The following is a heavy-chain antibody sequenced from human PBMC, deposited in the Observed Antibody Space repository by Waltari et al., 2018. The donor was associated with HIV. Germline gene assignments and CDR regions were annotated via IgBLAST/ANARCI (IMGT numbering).Heavy chain of an antibody. J-gene: IGHJ5*02. CDR2: IGSLQSCI. Sequence: EVQLVESGGGLVRPGGSLRLSCAASGFTFSDYTMNWARQGPGKGLEWVASIGSLQSCIHYADSVKGRFTVSRDNAKNSLYLQMNSLTAEDTAVYYCARGHSSGWSWFDPWGQGTLVTVSS. V-gene: IGHV3-21*01. D-gene: IGHD6-19*01. CDR3: ARGHSSGWSWFDP. CDR1: GFTFSDYT.